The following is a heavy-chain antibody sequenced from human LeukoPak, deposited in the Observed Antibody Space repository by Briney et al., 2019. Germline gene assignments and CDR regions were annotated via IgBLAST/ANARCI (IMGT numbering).Heavy chain of an antibody. CDR2: INPSGGST. V-gene: IGHV1-46*01. D-gene: IGHD2-2*01. CDR3: ASSLGYCSSTSRPSKGWFDP. CDR1: GYTFTSYY. Sequence: GASVKVSCKASGYTFTSYYMHWVRQAPGQGLEWMGIINPSGGSTSYAQKFQGRVTMTRDTSTSTVYMELSSLRSEDTAVYYCASSLGYCSSTSRPSKGWFDPWGQGTLVTVSS. J-gene: IGHJ5*02.